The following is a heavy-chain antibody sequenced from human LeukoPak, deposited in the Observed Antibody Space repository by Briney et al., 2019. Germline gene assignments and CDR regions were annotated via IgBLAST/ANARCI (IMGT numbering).Heavy chain of an antibody. Sequence: PGGSLRLSCAASGFTFSNYAMSWVRQAPGKGLNGVSPISGSGGSTYYADSVKGRFTISRDNSKNTLYLQMNSLRAEDTAVYYCAKLIDYGANTPFDYWGQGTLVTVSS. CDR2: ISGSGGST. V-gene: IGHV3-23*01. CDR1: GFTFSNYA. J-gene: IGHJ4*02. D-gene: IGHD4-23*01. CDR3: AKLIDYGANTPFDY.